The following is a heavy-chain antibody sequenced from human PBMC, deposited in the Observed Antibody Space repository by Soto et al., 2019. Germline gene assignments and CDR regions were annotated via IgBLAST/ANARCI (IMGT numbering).Heavy chain of an antibody. CDR3: ARGGDHCGEFY. CDR1: GYTFTNYW. Sequence: EVHLVQSGAEVKKPGESLRISCKTSGYTFTNYWIGWVRQMPGKGLELMGVIYPSDSDATYSPSFRGQVTMSADKSISTAYLQWSSLKASDTAFYYCARGGDHCGEFYWGQGTLVTVSS. V-gene: IGHV5-51*01. CDR2: IYPSDSDA. D-gene: IGHD2-21*02. J-gene: IGHJ4*02.